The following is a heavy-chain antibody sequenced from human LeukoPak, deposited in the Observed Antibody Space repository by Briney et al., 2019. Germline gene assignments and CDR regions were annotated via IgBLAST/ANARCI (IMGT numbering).Heavy chain of an antibody. CDR3: ARDSYSSSWFPGDY. V-gene: IGHV3-30*19. D-gene: IGHD6-13*01. CDR2: ISYDGSTI. J-gene: IGHJ4*02. Sequence: PGGSLRLSCAASGFTFSSYGMHWVRQAPGKGLEWVALISYDGSTIYYADSVKGRFTISRDNSKNTLYLQMNSLRAEDTAVYYCARDSYSSSWFPGDYWGQGTLVTVSS. CDR1: GFTFSSYG.